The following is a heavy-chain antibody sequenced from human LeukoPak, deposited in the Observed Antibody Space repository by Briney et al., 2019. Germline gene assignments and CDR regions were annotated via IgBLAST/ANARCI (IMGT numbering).Heavy chain of an antibody. CDR2: INPKRGAT. J-gene: IGHJ5*02. Sequence: ASVKVSCKASGYTFTDYYIHWVRQAPGQGLEWMGWINPKRGATKYAQKFQGRVTVTRDTAISTAYMEPSSLTSDDTAVYSCARDAATSGTSWFDPWGQGTLVTVSS. CDR3: ARDAATSGTSWFDP. D-gene: IGHD6-13*01. V-gene: IGHV1-2*02. CDR1: GYTFTDYY.